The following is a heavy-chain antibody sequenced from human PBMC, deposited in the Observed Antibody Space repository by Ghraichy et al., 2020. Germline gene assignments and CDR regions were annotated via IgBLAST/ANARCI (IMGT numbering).Heavy chain of an antibody. CDR1: GFRFNAFA. D-gene: IGHD6-19*01. J-gene: IGHJ4*02. CDR3: AKDSDPASRGWTPYNFDY. CDR2: ISVDGDSA. V-gene: IGHV3-23*01. Sequence: LSLTCAASGFRFNAFAMDWVRQVPGRGLEWVSAISVDGDSAFYADSVKGRFTISRDNSKNMLYLQMSSLGAEGTAIYYCAKDSDPASRGWTPYNFDYWGPGTLVTVSS.